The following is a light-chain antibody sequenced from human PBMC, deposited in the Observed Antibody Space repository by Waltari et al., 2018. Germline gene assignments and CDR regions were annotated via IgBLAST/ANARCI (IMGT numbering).Light chain of an antibody. V-gene: IGKV3-20*01. CDR2: DVS. CDR1: QIILRA. J-gene: IGKJ1*01. CDR3: QHCVRLPVT. Sequence: EIMLTQSPGTLSLSPGERATLSCRASQIILRALAWYQQKPGQAPRHLIYDVSTRASGIPDRFSGSGSGTDFSLTISRLEPEDFAVYYCQHCVRLPVTFGQGTKLEFK.